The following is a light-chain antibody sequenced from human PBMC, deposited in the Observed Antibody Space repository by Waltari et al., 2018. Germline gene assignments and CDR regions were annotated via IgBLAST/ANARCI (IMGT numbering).Light chain of an antibody. CDR2: DVT. J-gene: IGLJ2*01. Sequence: QSALTQPASVSGSPGQSITISCTGTTSDIGAYNYVSWYQLHPGKVPKLIIYDVTKRPPSVSQRFSGSKSGNTASLTSSGLRAEDEADYYCCSYADSRGVFGGGTTLTVL. CDR3: CSYADSRGV. CDR1: TSDIGAYNY. V-gene: IGLV2-23*02.